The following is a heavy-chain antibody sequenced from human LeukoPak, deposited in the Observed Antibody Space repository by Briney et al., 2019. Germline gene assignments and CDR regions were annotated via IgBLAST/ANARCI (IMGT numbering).Heavy chain of an antibody. CDR1: GFTFSSYA. Sequence: GGSLTLSCAASGFTFSSYAMHWVRQAPGKGLEWVAVISYDGSNKYYTDSVKGRFTISRDNSKNTLYLQMNSLRAEDTAVYYCARVRDGYNYWSAFDIWGQGTMVTVSS. D-gene: IGHD5-24*01. CDR3: ARVRDGYNYWSAFDI. J-gene: IGHJ3*02. CDR2: ISYDGSNK. V-gene: IGHV3-30*04.